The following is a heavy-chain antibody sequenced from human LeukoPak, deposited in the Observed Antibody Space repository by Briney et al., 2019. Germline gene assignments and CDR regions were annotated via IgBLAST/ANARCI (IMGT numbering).Heavy chain of an antibody. V-gene: IGHV3-30*04. Sequence: GGSLRLSCSASGFTFISYAMHWVRQAPGKGLEWGAVISYYGRNKYYAYSVKGRFTISRHNSKNTLYLQMNSMRAEDTAVYYCARDNRHDGYNYDYFDYWGQGTLVTVSS. CDR2: ISYYGRNK. CDR1: GFTFISYA. D-gene: IGHD5-24*01. J-gene: IGHJ4*02. CDR3: ARDNRHDGYNYDYFDY.